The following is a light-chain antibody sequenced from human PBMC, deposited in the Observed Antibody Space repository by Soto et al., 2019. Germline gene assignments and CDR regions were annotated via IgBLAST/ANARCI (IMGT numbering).Light chain of an antibody. CDR1: SSDVGGYNY. CDR2: DVS. CDR3: SSYTSSSTLYV. Sequence: QSALTQPASVSGSPGQSITISCTGTSSDVGGYNYVSWYQHHPGKAPKLMIYDVSNRPSGVSNRFSGSKSGNTASLTISGLQAEDEDDYYCSSYTSSSTLYVFGTGTKLTVL. V-gene: IGLV2-14*03. J-gene: IGLJ1*01.